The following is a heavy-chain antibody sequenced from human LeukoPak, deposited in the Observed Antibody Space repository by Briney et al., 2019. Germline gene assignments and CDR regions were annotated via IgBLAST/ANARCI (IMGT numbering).Heavy chain of an antibody. CDR3: AEERVSSGMMEGVLHM. J-gene: IGHJ3*02. CDR2: ISGSGSHT. D-gene: IGHD2-8*01. CDR1: GFTFNSYA. V-gene: IGHV3-23*01. Sequence: PGGSLRLSCAASGFTFNSYAMNWVRQAPGKGLEWVSSISGSGSHTYYADSVQGRFTVSRDNSKNTVNLHLNTVRAEDTAVYYCAEERVSSGMMEGVLHMWGQGTTVSVSS.